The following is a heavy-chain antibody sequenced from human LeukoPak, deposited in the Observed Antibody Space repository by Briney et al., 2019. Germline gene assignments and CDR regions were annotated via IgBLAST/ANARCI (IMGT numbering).Heavy chain of an antibody. CDR1: GGSISSSN. V-gene: IGHV3-21*04. CDR2: ISSSSSYI. CDR3: AKDISPYYYDSSGYSPLGY. D-gene: IGHD3-22*01. J-gene: IGHJ4*02. Sequence: ETLSLTCAVSGGSISSSNWWSWVRQPPGKGLEWVSSISSSSSYIYYADSVKGRFTISRDNAKNSLYLQMNSLRAEDTALYYCAKDISPYYYDSSGYSPLGYWGQGTLVTVSS.